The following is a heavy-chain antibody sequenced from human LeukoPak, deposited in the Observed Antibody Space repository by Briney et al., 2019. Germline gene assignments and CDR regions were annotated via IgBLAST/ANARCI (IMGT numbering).Heavy chain of an antibody. V-gene: IGHV1-69*02. J-gene: IGHJ6*02. CDR2: IIPILGIA. CDR3: ARGKRSSEVDV. Sequence: ASVKVSCKASGGTFSSYTISWVRQAPGQGLEWMGRIIPILGIANYAQKFQGRVTITADKSTSTAYMELSSLRSEGTAVYYCARGKRSSEVDVWGQGTTVTVSS. CDR1: GGTFSSYT. D-gene: IGHD6-19*01.